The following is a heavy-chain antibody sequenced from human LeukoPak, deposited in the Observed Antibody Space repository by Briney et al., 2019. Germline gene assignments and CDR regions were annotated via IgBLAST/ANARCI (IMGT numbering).Heavy chain of an antibody. CDR3: ARTLSY. Sequence: QASETLSLTCTVSGGSISSSSYYWGWIRQPPGKGLEWIGSIYYSGSTYYNPSLKSRVTISVDTSKNQFSLKLSSVTAADTAVYYRARTLSYWGQGTLVTVSS. J-gene: IGHJ4*02. V-gene: IGHV4-39*01. CDR2: IYYSGST. CDR1: GGSISSSSYY.